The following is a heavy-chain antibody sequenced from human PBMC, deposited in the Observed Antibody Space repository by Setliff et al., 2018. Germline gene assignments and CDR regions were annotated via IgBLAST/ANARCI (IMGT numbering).Heavy chain of an antibody. J-gene: IGHJ4*02. CDR1: GFTFSSYY. Sequence: GGSLRLSCAASGFTFSSYYMTWVRQAPGKGLEWVANIKRDESQRSYVDSVKCRFTISRDNAKNSLYLQMNSLRSEDTAVYYCARALGGNYFDYWGPGILVTVSS. CDR2: IKRDESQR. D-gene: IGHD2-15*01. CDR3: ARALGGNYFDY. V-gene: IGHV3-7*03.